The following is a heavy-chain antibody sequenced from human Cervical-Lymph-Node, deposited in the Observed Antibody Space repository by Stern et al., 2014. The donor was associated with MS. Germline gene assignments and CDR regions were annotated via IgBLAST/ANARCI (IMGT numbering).Heavy chain of an antibody. CDR3: ALSSETSDRWYSLGYDL. Sequence: VQLVESGAEVTKPGSSVKVSCKASGGTFSKFPSSWVRQAPGQGLEWMGGISPGVGTPTYAQEFRGRVTITADVSTSTVYMELSSLRSDDTAVYYCALSSETSDRWYSLGYDLWGQGTLVTVSS. J-gene: IGHJ5*02. CDR1: GGTFSKFP. V-gene: IGHV1-69*01. D-gene: IGHD6-13*01. CDR2: ISPGVGTP.